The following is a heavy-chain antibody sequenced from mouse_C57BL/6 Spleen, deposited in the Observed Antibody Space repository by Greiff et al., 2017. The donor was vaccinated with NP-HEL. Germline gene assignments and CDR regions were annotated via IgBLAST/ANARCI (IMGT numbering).Heavy chain of an antibody. CDR1: GYTFTSYW. V-gene: IGHV1-53*01. CDR3: AREGARYYAMDY. CDR2: INPSNGGT. J-gene: IGHJ4*01. Sequence: QVQLQQPGTELVKPGASVKLSCKASGYTFTSYWMHWVKQRPGQGLEWIGNINPSNGGTNYNEKFKSKATLTVAKSSSTAYMQLSSLTSEDSAVYCCAREGARYYAMDYWGQGTSVTVSS.